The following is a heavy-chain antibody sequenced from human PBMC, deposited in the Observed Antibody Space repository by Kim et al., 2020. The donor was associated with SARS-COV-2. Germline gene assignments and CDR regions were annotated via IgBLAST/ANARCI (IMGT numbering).Heavy chain of an antibody. V-gene: IGHV1-2*02. CDR1: GYTFTGYY. D-gene: IGHD2-2*01. CDR2: INPNSGGT. J-gene: IGHJ3*02. Sequence: ASVKVSCKASGYTFTGYYMHWVRQAPGQGLEWMGWINPNSGGTNYAQKFQGRVTMTRDTSISTAYMELSRLRSDDTAVYYRASGGRTSWHHDAFDIWGQGTMVTVSS. CDR3: ASGGRTSWHHDAFDI.